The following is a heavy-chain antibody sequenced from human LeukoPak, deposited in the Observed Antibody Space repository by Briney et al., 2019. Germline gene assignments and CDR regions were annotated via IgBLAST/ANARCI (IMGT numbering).Heavy chain of an antibody. V-gene: IGHV3-7*01. CDR2: IKQDGSEK. J-gene: IGHJ4*02. D-gene: IGHD3/OR15-3a*01. Sequence: PGGSLRLSCAASGFTFSSYWMSWARQAPGKGLEWVANIKQDGSEKYYVDSVKGRFTISRDNAKNSLYLQMNSLRAEDTAVYYCARNYVTFGTGSDYWGQGTLVTVSS. CDR1: GFTFSSYW. CDR3: ARNYVTFGTGSDY.